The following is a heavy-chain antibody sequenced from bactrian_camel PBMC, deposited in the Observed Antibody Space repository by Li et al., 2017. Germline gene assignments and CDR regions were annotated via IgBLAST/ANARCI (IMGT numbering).Heavy chain of an antibody. J-gene: IGHJ4*01. CDR1: GTYYRNYC. CDR2: IDSDATP. D-gene: IGHD3*01. V-gene: IGHV3S9*01. Sequence: QVQLVESGGGSVQAGGSLRLSCAISGTYYRNYCMGWFRQVPGKEREGVSVIDSDATPSHADFVKGRFTISRGSAKNTVYLHMNSLKPEDTAMYYCAVGAAMNDFHSQEVYWGQGTQVTVS. CDR3: AVGAAMNDFHSQEVY.